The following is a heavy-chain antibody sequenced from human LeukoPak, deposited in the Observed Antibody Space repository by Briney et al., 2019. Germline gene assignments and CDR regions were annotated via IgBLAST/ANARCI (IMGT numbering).Heavy chain of an antibody. CDR1: GYTFTNYG. CDR3: GRVDMATTKDY. D-gene: IGHD5-24*01. Sequence: GASVNVSCKASGYTFTNYGITWVRQAPGQGLEWMGWISAYNGDTNYAQKLQGGVTMTTDTSTSTAYMELRSLRSDDTAVYYCGRVDMATTKDYWGQGTLVTVSS. V-gene: IGHV1-18*01. CDR2: ISAYNGDT. J-gene: IGHJ4*02.